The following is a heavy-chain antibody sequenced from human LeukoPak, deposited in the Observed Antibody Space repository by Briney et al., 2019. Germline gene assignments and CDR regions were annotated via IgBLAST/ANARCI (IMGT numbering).Heavy chain of an antibody. Sequence: PGWSLRLSWAAPGGNVKNKYMSSVPQAPGKGPEWVSVTYSDGYTSFADSVAGRFTFSRDTSRNTMFLQMTSLRVDDSAVYYCVWGRQWYFDLWGRGSLVTVSS. J-gene: IGHJ2*01. CDR3: VWGRQWYFDL. CDR1: GGNVKNKY. D-gene: IGHD3-16*01. CDR2: TYSDGYT. V-gene: IGHV3-53*01.